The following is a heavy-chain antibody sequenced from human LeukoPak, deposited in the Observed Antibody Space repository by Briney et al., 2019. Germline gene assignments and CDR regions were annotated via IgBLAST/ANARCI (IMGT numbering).Heavy chain of an antibody. D-gene: IGHD2-21*02. CDR2: ISAYNGNT. CDR3: VVVTAILHFDY. V-gene: IGHV1-18*01. J-gene: IGHJ4*02. CDR1: GYTFTSYG. Sequence: VSVKVSCKASGYTFTSYGISWVRQAPGQGLEWMGRISAYNGNTNYAQKLQGRVTVTTDTSTSTAYMELRSLRSDDTAVYYCVVVTAILHFDYWGQGTLVTVSS.